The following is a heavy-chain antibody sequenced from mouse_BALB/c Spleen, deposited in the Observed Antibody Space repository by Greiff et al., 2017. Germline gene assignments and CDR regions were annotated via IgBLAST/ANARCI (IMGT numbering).Heavy chain of an antibody. V-gene: IGHV6-6*02. D-gene: IGHD2-10*02. CDR1: GFTFSNYW. CDR3: TKKYGNYFDY. CDR2: IRLKSNNYAT. J-gene: IGHJ2*01. Sequence: EVKVEESGGGLVQPGGSMKLSCVASGFTFSNYWMNWVRQSPEKGLEWVAEIRLKSNNYATHYAESVKGRFTISRDDSKSSVYLQMNNLRAEDTGIYYCTKKYGNYFDYWGQGTTLTVSS.